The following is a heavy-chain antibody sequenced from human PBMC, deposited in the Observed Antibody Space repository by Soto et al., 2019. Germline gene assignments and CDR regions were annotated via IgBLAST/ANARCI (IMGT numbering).Heavy chain of an antibody. Sequence: QVQLQESGPSLVKPSETLSLTCTVSGDSMTSYYWSWIRQPPGQGLDWVVYIYYTGSTTYNPSLKSRASVSLDPSKNHFSVTETAVTASDTAICYCAKLKIDYNRLTVYYKHWCAPGGQGTLVTVAS. D-gene: IGHD3-9*01. CDR1: GDSMTSYY. CDR2: IYYTGST. V-gene: IGHV4-59*08. CDR3: AKLKIDYNRLTVYYKHWCAP. J-gene: IGHJ5*02.